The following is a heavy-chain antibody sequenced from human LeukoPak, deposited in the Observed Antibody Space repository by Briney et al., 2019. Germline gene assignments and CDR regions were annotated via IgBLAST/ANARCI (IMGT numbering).Heavy chain of an antibody. V-gene: IGHV4-59*08. Sequence: SETLSLTCSVSGGSISSYYWSWIRQPPGKGLEWIGYIYYSGSTNYNPSLKSRVTISVDTSKNQFSLKLSSVTAADTAVYYCARTTVVNFDYWGQGTLVTVSS. CDR1: GGSISSYY. CDR3: ARTTVVNFDY. D-gene: IGHD4-23*01. CDR2: IYYSGST. J-gene: IGHJ4*02.